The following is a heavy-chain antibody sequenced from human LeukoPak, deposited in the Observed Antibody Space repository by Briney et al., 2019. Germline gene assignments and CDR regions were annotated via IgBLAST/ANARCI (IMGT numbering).Heavy chain of an antibody. CDR1: GGSISSGGYY. V-gene: IGHV4-61*08. Sequence: PSETLSLTCTVSGGSISSGGYYWSWIRQPPGKGLEWIGYIYYSGSTNYNPSLKSRVTISVDTSKNQFSLKLSSVTAADTAVYYCASYPVVPAASNWFDPWGQGTLVTVSS. CDR2: IYYSGST. CDR3: ASYPVVPAASNWFDP. D-gene: IGHD2-2*01. J-gene: IGHJ5*02.